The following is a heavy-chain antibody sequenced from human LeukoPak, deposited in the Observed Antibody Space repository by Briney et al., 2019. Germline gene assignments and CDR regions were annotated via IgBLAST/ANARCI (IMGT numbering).Heavy chain of an antibody. CDR3: ARVTAIGTDY. J-gene: IGHJ4*02. CDR1: GYSISSGYY. D-gene: IGHD2-21*02. V-gene: IGHV4-38-2*01. Sequence: SETLSLTCAVSGYSISSGYYWAWIRQPPGKGLEWIGSIYHSGSTYYNPSLKSRVTISVDTSKNQFSLKLRSVTAAVTAVYFCARVTAIGTDYWGQGTLVTVSS. CDR2: IYHSGST.